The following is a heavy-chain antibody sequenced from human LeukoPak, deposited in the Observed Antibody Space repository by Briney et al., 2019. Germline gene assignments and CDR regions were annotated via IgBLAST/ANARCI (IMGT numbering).Heavy chain of an antibody. Sequence: PGGSLRLSCAASGFTVSSNYMSWVRQAPGKGLEWVSVIYSGGSTYYADSVRGRFTISRDNSKNKLYLEMNSLRADDTAVYYCAREGITGSTNWFDPWGQGTLVTVSS. V-gene: IGHV3-53*01. J-gene: IGHJ5*02. D-gene: IGHD1-7*01. CDR3: AREGITGSTNWFDP. CDR2: IYSGGST. CDR1: GFTVSSNY.